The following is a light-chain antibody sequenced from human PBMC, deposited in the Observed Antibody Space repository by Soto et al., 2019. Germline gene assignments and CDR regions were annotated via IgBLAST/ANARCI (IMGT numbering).Light chain of an antibody. CDR2: GAS. J-gene: IGKJ3*01. Sequence: EIVLTQSPGTLSLSPGERATLSCRASQSVSSSYLAWYQQKPGQAPRLLIYGASSRATGIPDRFSGSGSGTDFTLTISRLEHEDLAVYYCQQYGSSPPVITFGPGTKVDIK. V-gene: IGKV3-20*01. CDR3: QQYGSSPPVIT. CDR1: QSVSSSY.